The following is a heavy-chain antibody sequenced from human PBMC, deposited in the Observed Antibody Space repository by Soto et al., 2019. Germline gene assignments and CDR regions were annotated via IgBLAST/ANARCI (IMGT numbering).Heavy chain of an antibody. V-gene: IGHV3-30*18. CDR3: AKIRARYCTNGVCYRSFDY. CDR1: GFTFSSYG. CDR2: ISYDGSNK. Sequence: QVQLVESGGGVVQPGRSLRLSCAASGFTFSSYGMHWVRQAPGKGLEWAAVISYDGSNKYYADSVKGRFTISRDNSKNTLYLQMNSLRAEDTAVYYCAKIRARYCTNGVCYRSFDYWGQGTLVTVSS. J-gene: IGHJ4*02. D-gene: IGHD2-8*01.